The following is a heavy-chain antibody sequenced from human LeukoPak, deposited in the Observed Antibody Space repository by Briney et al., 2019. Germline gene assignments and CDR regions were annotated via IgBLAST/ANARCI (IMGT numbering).Heavy chain of an antibody. Sequence: GGSLRLSCAASGFTFSSYAMSWVRQAPGKGLEWVSAISGSGGSTYYADSVKGRFTISRDNAKNSLYLQMNSLRAEDTAVYYCARFSTMVRDDYWGQGTLVTVSS. CDR3: ARFSTMVRDDY. D-gene: IGHD3-10*01. V-gene: IGHV3-23*01. CDR2: ISGSGGST. J-gene: IGHJ4*02. CDR1: GFTFSSYA.